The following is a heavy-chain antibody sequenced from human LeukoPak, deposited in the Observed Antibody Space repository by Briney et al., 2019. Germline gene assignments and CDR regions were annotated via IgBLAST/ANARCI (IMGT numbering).Heavy chain of an antibody. CDR1: GFTFSSYA. D-gene: IGHD2-21*01. J-gene: IGHJ4*02. CDR2: ISYDGSNK. CDR3: ARDFFPIVDSTWYEIGY. V-gene: IGHV3-30-3*01. Sequence: QTGGSLRLSCAASGFTFSSYAMHWVRQAPGKGLEWVAVISYDGSNKYYADSVRGRFTISRDNSRNTLYLQMDSLRSEDTAVYYCARDFFPIVDSTWYEIGYWGQGTLVTVSS.